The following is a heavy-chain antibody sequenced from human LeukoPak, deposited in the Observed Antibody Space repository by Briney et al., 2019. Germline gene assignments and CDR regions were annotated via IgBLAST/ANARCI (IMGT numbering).Heavy chain of an antibody. CDR3: TRHQKSKSGYDYG. CDR2: ISGSGTGT. V-gene: IGHV3-23*01. CDR1: GFTFSSYA. Sequence: GGSLRLSCAASGFTFSSYAMSWVRQAPGKGLEWVSAISGSGTGTYYADSVKGRFTISRDNSKNTLYLQMNSLKTEDTAVYYCTRHQKSKSGYDYGGGQGTLVTVSS. J-gene: IGHJ4*02. D-gene: IGHD5-12*01.